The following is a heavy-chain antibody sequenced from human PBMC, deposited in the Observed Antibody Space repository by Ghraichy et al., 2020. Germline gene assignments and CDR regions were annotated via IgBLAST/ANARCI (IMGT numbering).Heavy chain of an antibody. Sequence: SETLSLTCTVSGGSISSYYWSWIRQPPGKGLEWIGYIDDSGSTNYNPSLKSRVAISVDTSKNQFSLKLSSVTGADTAVYYCARVLAVAGMDAFDIWGQGTIVTVSS. D-gene: IGHD6-19*01. CDR1: GGSISSYY. CDR2: IDDSGST. CDR3: ARVLAVAGMDAFDI. V-gene: IGHV4-59*01. J-gene: IGHJ3*02.